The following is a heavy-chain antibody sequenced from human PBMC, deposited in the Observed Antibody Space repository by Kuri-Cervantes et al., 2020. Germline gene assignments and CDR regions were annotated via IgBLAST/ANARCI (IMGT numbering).Heavy chain of an antibody. CDR3: ASMVRGVIIMEYYFDY. V-gene: IGHV3-53*01. D-gene: IGHD3-10*01. J-gene: IGHJ4*02. Sequence: GGSLRLSCAVYGGSFSGYYWSWIRQPPGKGLEWVSVIYSGGSTYYADSVKGRFTISRDNSKNTLYLQMNSLRAEDTAVYYCASMVRGVIIMEYYFDYWGQGTLVTVSS. CDR2: IYSGGST. CDR1: GGSFSGYY.